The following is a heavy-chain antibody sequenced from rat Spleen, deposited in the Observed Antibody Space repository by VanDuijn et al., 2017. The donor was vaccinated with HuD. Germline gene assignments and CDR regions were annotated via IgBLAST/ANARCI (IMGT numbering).Heavy chain of an antibody. D-gene: IGHD2-5*01. Sequence: EVQLVESGGGLVQPGRSLKLSCAASGFTFSDYNMAWVRQAPKKGLEWVATIIYDGSRTYYRDSVKGRFTISRDNGRSTLYLELDSLRSEDMATYYCVRQGYLRDWYFDFWGPGTMVTVSS. CDR1: GFTFSDYN. J-gene: IGHJ1*01. CDR3: VRQGYLRDWYFDF. CDR2: IIYDGSRT. V-gene: IGHV5S10*01.